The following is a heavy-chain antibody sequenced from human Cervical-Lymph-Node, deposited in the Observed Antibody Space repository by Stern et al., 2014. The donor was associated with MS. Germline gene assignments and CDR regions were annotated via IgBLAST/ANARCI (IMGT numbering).Heavy chain of an antibody. CDR2: IWYDGSNK. V-gene: IGHV3-33*06. J-gene: IGHJ4*02. D-gene: IGHD6-6*01. Sequence: VQLVESGGGVVQPGRSLRLSCAASGFTFSSYGIHWVRQIPGKGLEGVAVIWYDGSNKYYADSVKGRFTISRDNSENTAYLQMNSLRVEDTAVYYCAKGDSSSPLEYWGQGTLVTVSS. CDR1: GFTFSSYG. CDR3: AKGDSSSPLEY.